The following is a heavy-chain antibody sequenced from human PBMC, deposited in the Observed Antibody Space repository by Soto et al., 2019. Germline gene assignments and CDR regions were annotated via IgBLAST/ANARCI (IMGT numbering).Heavy chain of an antibody. D-gene: IGHD5-18*01. CDR2: INSVGSST. V-gene: IGHV3-74*01. CDR3: ARVVGQLYYYYYYMDV. J-gene: IGHJ6*03. Sequence: GGSLRLSCAASGFTFSSYWMHWVRQAPGKGLVWVSRINSVGSSTSYADSVKGRFTISRDNAKNTLYLQMNSLRAEDTAVYYCARVVGQLYYYYYYMDVWGKGTTVTVSS. CDR1: GFTFSSYW.